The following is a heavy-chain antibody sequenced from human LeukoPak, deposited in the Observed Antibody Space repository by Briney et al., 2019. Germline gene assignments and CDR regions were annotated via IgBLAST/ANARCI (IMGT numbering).Heavy chain of an antibody. Sequence: SETLSLTCTVSGGAISGYYWSWIRQPPGKGLEWIGFVYYTGSTNYNPSLKSRVTISVDTSRNQFSLRLSSVTAADTAVYYCATDEMSWVLDYWGQGTLVTVSS. CDR3: ATDEMSWVLDY. D-gene: IGHD5-24*01. V-gene: IGHV4-59*01. CDR1: GGAISGYY. J-gene: IGHJ4*02. CDR2: VYYTGST.